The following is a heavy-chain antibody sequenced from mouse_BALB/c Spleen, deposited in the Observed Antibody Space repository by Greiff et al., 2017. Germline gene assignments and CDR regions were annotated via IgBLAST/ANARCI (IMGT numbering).Heavy chain of an antibody. D-gene: IGHD4-1*01. J-gene: IGHJ2*01. CDR1: GFTFSDYG. CDR2: ISNLAYSI. Sequence: EVKLEESGGGLVQPGGSRKLSCAASGFTFSDYGMAWVRQAPGKGPEWVAFISNLAYSIYYADTVTGRFTISRENAKNTLYLEMSSLRSEDTAMYYCARGNWDYWGQGTTLTVSS. V-gene: IGHV5-15*02. CDR3: ARGNWDY.